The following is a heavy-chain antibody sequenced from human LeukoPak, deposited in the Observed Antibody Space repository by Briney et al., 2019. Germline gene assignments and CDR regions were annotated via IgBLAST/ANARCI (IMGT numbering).Heavy chain of an antibody. D-gene: IGHD2-15*01. CDR1: GFTFSDYY. CDR2: ISSSGSTI. V-gene: IGHV3-11*01. Sequence: GGSLRLSCAASGFTFSDYYMSWIRQAPWKGLEWVSYISSSGSTIYYADSVKGRFTISRGNAKNSLYLQMNSLRAEDTAVYYCASESRGGSFDGMDVWGQGTTVTVSS. CDR3: ASESRGGSFDGMDV. J-gene: IGHJ6*02.